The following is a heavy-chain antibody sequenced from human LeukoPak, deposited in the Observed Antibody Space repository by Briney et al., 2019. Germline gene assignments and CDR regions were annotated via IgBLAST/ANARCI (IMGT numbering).Heavy chain of an antibody. CDR2: ISSNGGST. Sequence: TGGSLRLSCSASGFTFSSYAMHWVRQAPGKGLEYVSAISSNGGSTYYADSVKGRFTISRDNSKNTLYLQMNSLRTEDTAVYFCAREAAVGDDYQYGMDVWGQGTTVTVSS. CDR1: GFTFSSYA. J-gene: IGHJ6*02. CDR3: AREAAVGDDYQYGMDV. V-gene: IGHV3-64*04. D-gene: IGHD4-17*01.